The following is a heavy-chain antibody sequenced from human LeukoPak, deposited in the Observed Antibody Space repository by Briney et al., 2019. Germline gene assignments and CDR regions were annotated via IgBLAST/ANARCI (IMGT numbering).Heavy chain of an antibody. D-gene: IGHD2-15*01. CDR1: GGTFSSYA. Sequence: GASVKVSCKASGGTFSSYAISWVRQAPGQGLEWMGGIIPIFGTANYAQKFQGRVTITADESTSTAYTELSSLRSEDTAVYYCAGQGYCSGGSCYPGYYYMDVWGKGTTVTISS. J-gene: IGHJ6*03. V-gene: IGHV1-69*13. CDR2: IIPIFGTA. CDR3: AGQGYCSGGSCYPGYYYMDV.